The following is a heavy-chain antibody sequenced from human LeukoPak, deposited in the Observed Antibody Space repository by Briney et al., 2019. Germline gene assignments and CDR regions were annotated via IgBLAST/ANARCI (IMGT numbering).Heavy chain of an antibody. Sequence: ASVKVSCKASGYTSTTYAMHWVRQAPGQRLEWMGWINGDNGNTKYSQKFQGRVTITRDTSAYTGYMELRGLSSADTAVYFCARAPYDILTGYSLNWFDPWGQGTLVTVSS. CDR1: GYTSTTYA. CDR2: INGDNGNT. CDR3: ARAPYDILTGYSLNWFDP. V-gene: IGHV1-3*01. D-gene: IGHD3-9*01. J-gene: IGHJ5*02.